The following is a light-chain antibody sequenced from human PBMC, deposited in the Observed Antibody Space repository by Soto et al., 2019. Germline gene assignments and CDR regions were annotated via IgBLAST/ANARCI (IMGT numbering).Light chain of an antibody. V-gene: IGKV1-12*01. Sequence: DIQMTQSPSSVSASAGDRVTITCRASQGISNWLAWYQQKPGKAPKLLIYGASSLQSGVPSRFSGSGSGTDFSLTISSLQPADFATYYCQQTNSFPRTVGPGTKVDSK. CDR2: GAS. CDR3: QQTNSFPRT. CDR1: QGISNW. J-gene: IGKJ3*01.